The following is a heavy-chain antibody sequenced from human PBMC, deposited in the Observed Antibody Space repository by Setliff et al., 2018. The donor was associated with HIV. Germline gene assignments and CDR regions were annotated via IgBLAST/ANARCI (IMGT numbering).Heavy chain of an antibody. D-gene: IGHD2-21*01. V-gene: IGHV3-15*01. CDR1: GFTFSNAW. Sequence: LRLSCAASGFTFSNAWMSWVRQAPGKGLEWVGRIKRKTDGGTTEYAAPVQGRFTISKDDSENTLYLQMNSLKTEGTAVYYCTTDAKTGVATGYWGQGTLVTVSS. CDR2: IKRKTDGGTT. CDR3: TTDAKTGVATGY. J-gene: IGHJ4*02.